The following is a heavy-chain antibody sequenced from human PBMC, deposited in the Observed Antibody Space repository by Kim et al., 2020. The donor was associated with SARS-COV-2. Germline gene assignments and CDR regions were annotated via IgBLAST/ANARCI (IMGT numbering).Heavy chain of an antibody. CDR1: GFTFDDYA. Sequence: GGSLRLSCAASGFTFDDYAMHWVRQAPGKGLEWVSLISWDGGSTYYADSVKGRFTISRDNSKNSLYLQMNSLRAEDTAWSDCAKSVGGWSDAFDIWGQGTMVTVSS. CDR2: ISWDGGST. D-gene: IGHD6-19*01. J-gene: IGHJ3*02. V-gene: IGHV3-43D*03. CDR3: AKSVGGWSDAFDI.